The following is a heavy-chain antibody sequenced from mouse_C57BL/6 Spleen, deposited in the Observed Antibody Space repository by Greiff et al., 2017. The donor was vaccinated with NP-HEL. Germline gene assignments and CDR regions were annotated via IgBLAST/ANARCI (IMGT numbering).Heavy chain of an antibody. V-gene: IGHV1-66*01. Sequence: QVQLQQSGPELVKPGASVKISCKASGYSFTSYYIHWVKQRPGQGLEWIGWIYPGSGNTKYNEKFKGKATLTADTSSSTAYMQLSSLTSEDSAVYYCARPYYDYDVGAMDYWGQGTSVTVSS. CDR3: ARPYYDYDVGAMDY. CDR1: GYSFTSYY. D-gene: IGHD2-4*01. CDR2: IYPGSGNT. J-gene: IGHJ4*01.